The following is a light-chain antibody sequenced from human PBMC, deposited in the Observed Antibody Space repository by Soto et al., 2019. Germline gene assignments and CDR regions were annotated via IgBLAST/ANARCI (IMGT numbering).Light chain of an antibody. CDR2: GAS. V-gene: IGKV3-20*01. CDR1: QSVSSTY. Sequence: EIVLTQSPGTLSLSPRETATLSCRASQSVSSTYLAWYQQKPGQAPRLLIYGASSRASGIPDRFSGSGSGTDFTLTISRLEPEDFAVYYCQQKVTFGQGTKLEIK. J-gene: IGKJ2*01. CDR3: QQKVT.